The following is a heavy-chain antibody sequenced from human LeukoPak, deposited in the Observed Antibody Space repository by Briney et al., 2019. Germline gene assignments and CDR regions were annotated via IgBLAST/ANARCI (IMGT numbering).Heavy chain of an antibody. Sequence: SQTLALTGTVPGASISSGGYYGSWIRQHPGKGLEWIVYISYSGSPYYNPSLESRVTISVDTSRNQFSLKLSSVTAADTAVYYCARGPHCSSTSCYSEYFHHWGQGTLVTVSS. CDR2: ISYSGSP. J-gene: IGHJ1*01. V-gene: IGHV4-31*03. D-gene: IGHD2-2*01. CDR3: ARGPHCSSTSCYSEYFHH. CDR1: GASISSGGYY.